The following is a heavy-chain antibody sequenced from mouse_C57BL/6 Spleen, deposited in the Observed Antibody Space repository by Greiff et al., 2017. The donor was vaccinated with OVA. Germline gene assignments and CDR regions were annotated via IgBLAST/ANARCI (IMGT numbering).Heavy chain of an antibody. D-gene: IGHD1-1*01. CDR3: AREDYGSSSYWYFDV. CDR2: ISSGSSTI. V-gene: IGHV5-17*01. CDR1: GFTFSDYG. Sequence: EVKVVESGGGLVKPGGSLKLSCAASGFTFSDYGMHWVRQAPEKGLEWVAYISSGSSTIYYADTVKGRFTISRDNAKNTLFLQMTILRSEDTAMYYCAREDYGSSSYWYFDVWGTGTTVTVSS. J-gene: IGHJ1*03.